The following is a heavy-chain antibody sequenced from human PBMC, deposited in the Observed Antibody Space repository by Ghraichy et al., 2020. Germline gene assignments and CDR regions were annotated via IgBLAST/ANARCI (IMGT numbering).Heavy chain of an antibody. Sequence: GGSLRLSCAASGFTFSSYSMNWVRQAPGKGLEWVSSISSSSSYIYYADSVKGRFTISRDNAKNSLYLQMNSLRAEDTAVYYCARGRDGYNTDPFDYWGQGTLVTVSS. CDR2: ISSSSSYI. V-gene: IGHV3-21*01. D-gene: IGHD5-24*01. CDR1: GFTFSSYS. CDR3: ARGRDGYNTDPFDY. J-gene: IGHJ4*02.